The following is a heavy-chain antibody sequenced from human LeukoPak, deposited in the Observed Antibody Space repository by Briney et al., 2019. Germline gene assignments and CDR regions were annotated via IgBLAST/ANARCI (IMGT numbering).Heavy chain of an antibody. J-gene: IGHJ6*03. CDR3: ARGTEVPAAHYYYYYYMDV. V-gene: IGHV3-7*01. CDR2: IKQDGSEK. CDR1: GFTFSSYW. Sequence: GGSLRLSCAATGFTFSSYWMSWVRQAPGKGLEWVANIKQDGSEKYYVDSVKGRFTISRDNAKNSLYLQMNSLRAEDTAVYYCARGTEVPAAHYYYYYYMDVWGKGTTVTVSS. D-gene: IGHD2-2*01.